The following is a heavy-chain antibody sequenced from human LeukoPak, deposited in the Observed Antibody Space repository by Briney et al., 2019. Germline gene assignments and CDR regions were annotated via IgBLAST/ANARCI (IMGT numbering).Heavy chain of an antibody. CDR3: AGKLVGGNPFDF. D-gene: IGHD1-26*01. Sequence: ASVKVSCKASGYTFTSYDINWVRQATGQGLEWMGWMDPNSGNTGYAQKFQGRVTITRNTSISTAYMELSSLRSEDTAVYYCAGKLVGGNPFDFWGQGTLVTVSS. V-gene: IGHV1-8*03. J-gene: IGHJ4*02. CDR1: GYTFTSYD. CDR2: MDPNSGNT.